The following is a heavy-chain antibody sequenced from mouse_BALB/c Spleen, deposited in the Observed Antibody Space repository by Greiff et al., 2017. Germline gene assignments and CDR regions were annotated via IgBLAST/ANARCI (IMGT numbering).Heavy chain of an antibody. Sequence: QVQLQQPGAELVKPGASVKLSCKASGYTFTSYWMHWVKQRPGQGLEWIGWIYPGDGSTKYNEKFKGKATLTADKSSSTAYMQLSSLTSENSAVYFCARSYGSSYYAMDYWGQGTSVTVSS. CDR1: GYTFTSYW. J-gene: IGHJ4*01. V-gene: IGHV1S56*01. D-gene: IGHD1-1*01. CDR2: IYPGDGST. CDR3: ARSYGSSYYAMDY.